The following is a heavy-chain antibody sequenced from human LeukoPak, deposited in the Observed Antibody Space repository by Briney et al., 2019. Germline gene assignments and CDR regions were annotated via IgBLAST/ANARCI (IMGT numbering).Heavy chain of an antibody. CDR3: AKGSSSWYLKTYYMDV. CDR2: IYGNSVEI. V-gene: IGHV3-23*01. Sequence: GGSLRLSCAASGFTFSTYAMSWVRQAPGKGLEWVSVIYGNSVEIHYADSVKGRFTISRDNSKNTLYLQMNSLRAEDTAVYYCAKGSSSWYLKTYYMDVWGKGTTVTVSS. J-gene: IGHJ6*03. CDR1: GFTFSTYA. D-gene: IGHD6-13*01.